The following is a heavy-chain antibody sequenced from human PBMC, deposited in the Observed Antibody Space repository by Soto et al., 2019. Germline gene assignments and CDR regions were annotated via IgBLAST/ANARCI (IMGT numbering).Heavy chain of an antibody. CDR3: ARDRRRIQLWLGFDP. J-gene: IGHJ5*02. CDR2: IYYSGST. CDR1: GGSISSGGYY. Sequence: QVQLQESGPGLVKPSQTLSLTCTVSGGSISSGGYYWSWIRQHPGKGLEWIGYIYYSGSTYYNPSLKSRVTIAVDTSKNQFSLKLSSVTAADTAVYYCARDRRRIQLWLGFDPWGQGTLVTVSS. D-gene: IGHD5-18*01. V-gene: IGHV4-31*03.